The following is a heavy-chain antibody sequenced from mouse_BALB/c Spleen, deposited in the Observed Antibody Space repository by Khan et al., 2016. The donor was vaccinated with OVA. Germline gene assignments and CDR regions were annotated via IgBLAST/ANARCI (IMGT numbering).Heavy chain of an antibody. D-gene: IGHD1-1*01. Sequence: QIQLVQSGPELKKPGETVKISCKASGYTFTNYVINWVKQAPGKGLKWMGWINTNTGEPTYAEEFQGRFAFSLETSASTASLQINNLKNEDTAPXFCARSPPSLLPSYFDYWGQGTTLTFSS. CDR3: ARSPPSLLPSYFDY. J-gene: IGHJ2*01. CDR1: GYTFTNYV. V-gene: IGHV9-3*02. CDR2: INTNTGEP.